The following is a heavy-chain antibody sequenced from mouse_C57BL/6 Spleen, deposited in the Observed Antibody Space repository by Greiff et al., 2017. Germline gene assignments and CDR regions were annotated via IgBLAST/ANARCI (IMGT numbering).Heavy chain of an antibody. Sequence: QVQLQQPGAELVMPGASVKLSCKASGYTFTSYWMHWVKQRPGQGLECIGEIDPSDSYTNYNQKFKGKSTLTVDKSSSTAYMQLSSLTSEDSAVYYCARGGSYGSGAYWGQGTLVTVSA. CDR1: GYTFTSYW. D-gene: IGHD1-1*01. CDR3: ARGGSYGSGAY. J-gene: IGHJ3*01. V-gene: IGHV1-69*01. CDR2: IDPSDSYT.